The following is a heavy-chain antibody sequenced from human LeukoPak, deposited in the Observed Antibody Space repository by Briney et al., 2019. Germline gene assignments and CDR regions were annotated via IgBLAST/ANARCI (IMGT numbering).Heavy chain of an antibody. J-gene: IGHJ1*01. CDR2: ISAYNGNT. D-gene: IGHD5-18*01. CDR1: GYTFTSYG. V-gene: IGHV1-18*01. CDR3: ARERRVGYSYGYGTEYFQH. Sequence: ASVKVSCKASGYTFTSYGISWVRQAPGQGLEWMGWISAYNGNTNYAQKLQGRVTMTTDTSTSTAYMELRSLRSDDTAVYYCARERRVGYSYGYGTEYFQHWGQGTLVTVSS.